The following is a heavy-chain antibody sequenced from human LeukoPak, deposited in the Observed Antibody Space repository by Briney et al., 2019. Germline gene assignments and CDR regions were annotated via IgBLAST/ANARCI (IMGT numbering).Heavy chain of an antibody. J-gene: IGHJ6*02. CDR1: GFTFSDYY. D-gene: IGHD2-2*02. Sequence: NPGGSLRLSCAASGFTFSDYYMSWICQALGKGLGWVSYISSSGSTIYYADSVKGRFTISRDNAKNSLYLQMNSLRAEDTAVYYCARGPYCSSTSCYTAYYYYGMDVWGQGTTVTVSS. CDR2: ISSSGSTI. CDR3: ARGPYCSSTSCYTAYYYYGMDV. V-gene: IGHV3-11*01.